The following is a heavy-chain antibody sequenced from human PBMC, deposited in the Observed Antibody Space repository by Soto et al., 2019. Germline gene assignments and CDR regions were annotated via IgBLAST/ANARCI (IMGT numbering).Heavy chain of an antibody. CDR3: AKDRDSSCSRVYFDY. V-gene: IGHV3-23*01. Sequence: EVQLLESGGGLEQPGGSLRLSCAASGFTFSSYAMSWVRQAPGTGLEWVSAISGSGGSANYADSAKGRFTISRDNSKNTRHLQMNSLRAEDTAVYYCAKDRDSSCSRVYFDYWGQGTLVTVSS. D-gene: IGHD3-22*01. CDR2: ISGSGGSA. J-gene: IGHJ4*02. CDR1: GFTFSSYA.